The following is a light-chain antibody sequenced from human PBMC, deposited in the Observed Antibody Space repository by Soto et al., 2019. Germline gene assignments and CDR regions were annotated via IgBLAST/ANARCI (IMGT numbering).Light chain of an antibody. J-gene: IGKJ2*01. Sequence: EIMMTQSPATLSVSPGERVTLSCRASQSISSNLAWYQQKPGQAPRLLIYGASTRATGIPARFSGSGSGTGFNLTISSLQSEDFAIYYCHQYNNWPPYTFGQGTKVDIK. CDR3: HQYNNWPPYT. V-gene: IGKV3-15*01. CDR1: QSISSN. CDR2: GAS.